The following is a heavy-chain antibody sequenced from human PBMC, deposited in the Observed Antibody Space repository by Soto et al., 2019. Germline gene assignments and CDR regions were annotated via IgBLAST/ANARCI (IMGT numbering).Heavy chain of an antibody. CDR1: GFTFSNFA. V-gene: IGHV3-30*04. CDR2: TSFDGKNT. CDR3: ARERAIAATGIFYS. J-gene: IGHJ5*01. Sequence: LRLSCAASGFTFSNFAMHWVRQAPGKGLEWVAATSFDGKNTDYADSVKGRFTISRDNSKKTLFLQMNSLRPEDTAVYYCARERAIAATGIFYSWGQGTLVTVSS. D-gene: IGHD6-13*01.